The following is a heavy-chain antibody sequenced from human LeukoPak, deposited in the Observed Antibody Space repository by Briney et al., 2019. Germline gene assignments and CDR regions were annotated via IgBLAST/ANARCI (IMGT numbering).Heavy chain of an antibody. CDR3: ARDPYDYVWGSYRYLDY. CDR1: GYTFTSYY. V-gene: IGHV1-46*01. Sequence: ASVKVSCKASGYTFTSYYMHWVRRAPGQGLEWMGIINPSGGSTSYAQKFQGRVTMTRDTSTSTVYMELSSLRSEDTAVYYCARDPYDYVWGSYRYLDYWGQGTLVTVSS. CDR2: INPSGGST. J-gene: IGHJ4*02. D-gene: IGHD3-16*02.